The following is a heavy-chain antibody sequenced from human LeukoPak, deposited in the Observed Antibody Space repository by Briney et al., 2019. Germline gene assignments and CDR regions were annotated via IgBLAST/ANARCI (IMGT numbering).Heavy chain of an antibody. J-gene: IGHJ6*02. V-gene: IGHV1-18*01. D-gene: IGHD6-19*01. Sequence: GASVKVSCKASCYTFTSYGISWVRQAPGRRLELMGWIRADSGNTNYAQKLQGSVIMTTNTSTSTAYLVLRSMRSDDTAVYYCARHPQSSGFNYYYHDGMAVCGQGTTVTVSS. CDR2: IRADSGNT. CDR1: CYTFTSYG. CDR3: ARHPQSSGFNYYYHDGMAV.